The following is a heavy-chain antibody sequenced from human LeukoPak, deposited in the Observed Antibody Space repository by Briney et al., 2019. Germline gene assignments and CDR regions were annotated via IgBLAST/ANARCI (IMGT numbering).Heavy chain of an antibody. CDR2: IYPGDSDT. CDR1: GYTLTNNW. D-gene: IGHD2-21*02. V-gene: IGHV5-51*01. CDR3: ARIIRTYCGGDCYRAEYFQY. J-gene: IGHJ1*01. Sequence: GESLKISCKISGYTLTNNWIGWVRQVPGKGLEWMGIIYPGDSDTRYSPSFQGQVTISADKSISTAYLQWSSLKASDTAMYYCARIIRTYCGGDCYRAEYFQYWGQGTLVTVSS.